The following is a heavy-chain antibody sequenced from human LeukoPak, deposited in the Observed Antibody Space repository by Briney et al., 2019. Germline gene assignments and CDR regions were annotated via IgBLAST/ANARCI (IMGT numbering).Heavy chain of an antibody. Sequence: GGSLRLSCVASGFTLSRYGMNWVRQVPGKGLEWVAFIRYDGSDKFFADSVKGRFTISRDNSKNTLFLQMNSLRLEDTAVYHCAKDSFGDYVWGTYRAIDHWGQGTLVTVSS. CDR2: IRYDGSDK. D-gene: IGHD3-16*01. CDR3: AKDSFGDYVWGTYRAIDH. J-gene: IGHJ4*02. V-gene: IGHV3-30*02. CDR1: GFTLSRYG.